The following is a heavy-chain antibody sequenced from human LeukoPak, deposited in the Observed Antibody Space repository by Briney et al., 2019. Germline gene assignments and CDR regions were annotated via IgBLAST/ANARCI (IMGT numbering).Heavy chain of an antibody. Sequence: GASVKVSCKASEYTFTGYYMHWVRQAPGQGLEWMGWINPNSGGTDYAQKFQGRVTMTRDTSISTAYMELSRLRSDDTAVYYCARDDAAAGPNFDYWGQGSLATVSS. J-gene: IGHJ4*02. D-gene: IGHD6-13*01. CDR3: ARDDAAAGPNFDY. V-gene: IGHV1-2*02. CDR2: INPNSGGT. CDR1: EYTFTGYY.